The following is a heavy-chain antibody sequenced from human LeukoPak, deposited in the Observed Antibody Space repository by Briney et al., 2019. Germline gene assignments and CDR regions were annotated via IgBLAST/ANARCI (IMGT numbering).Heavy chain of an antibody. CDR3: AREPYSRSIFYFYVDV. D-gene: IGHD6-6*01. CDR2: ISYDGSNK. V-gene: IGHV3-30-3*01. J-gene: IGHJ6*03. CDR1: GFTFSSYA. Sequence: PGGSLRLSCAASGFTFSSYAMHWVRQAPGKGLEWVAVISYDGSNKYYADSVKGRFTISRDNSKNTLYLQMNSLRAEDTAMYHCAREPYSRSIFYFYVDVWGKGTTVTVSS.